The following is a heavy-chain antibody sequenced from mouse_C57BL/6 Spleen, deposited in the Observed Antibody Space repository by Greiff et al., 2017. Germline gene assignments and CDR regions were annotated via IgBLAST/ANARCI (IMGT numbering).Heavy chain of an antibody. CDR3: ARRSYGNDYAMDY. D-gene: IGHD2-1*01. Sequence: QVQLQQSGAELVKPGASVKMSCKASGYTFTSYWITWVKQRPGQGLEWIGDIYPGSGSTNYNEKFKSKATLTVDTSSSTAYMQLSSLTSEDSAVYYCARRSYGNDYAMDYWGQGTSVTVSS. CDR1: GYTFTSYW. J-gene: IGHJ4*01. CDR2: IYPGSGST. V-gene: IGHV1-55*01.